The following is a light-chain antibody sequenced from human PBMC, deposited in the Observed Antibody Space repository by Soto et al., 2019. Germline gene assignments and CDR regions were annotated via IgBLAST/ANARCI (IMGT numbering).Light chain of an antibody. Sequence: QSAVTQPASVSGSPGQSITISCTGTSSDVGDYDYVSWYQQHPGKAPKLMIYEVRNRPSGVSNRFSGSKSGNTASLAISGLQAEDEANYYCSSYTNSNTWVFGGGTKLTVL. CDR1: SSDVGDYDY. V-gene: IGLV2-14*01. CDR3: SSYTNSNTWV. J-gene: IGLJ3*02. CDR2: EVR.